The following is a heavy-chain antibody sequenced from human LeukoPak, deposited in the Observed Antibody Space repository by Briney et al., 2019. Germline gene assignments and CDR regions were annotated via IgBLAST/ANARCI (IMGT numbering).Heavy chain of an antibody. Sequence: GGSLRLSCAASGFTFSSYGMHWVRQAPGKGLEWVAVISYDGSNKYYADSVKGRFTISRDNSKNTLYLQMNSLRAEDTAVYYCAAPPPKGDWYYFDYWGQGTLVTVSS. CDR2: ISYDGSNK. CDR3: AAPPPKGDWYYFDY. J-gene: IGHJ4*02. V-gene: IGHV3-30*03. D-gene: IGHD2-21*02. CDR1: GFTFSSYG.